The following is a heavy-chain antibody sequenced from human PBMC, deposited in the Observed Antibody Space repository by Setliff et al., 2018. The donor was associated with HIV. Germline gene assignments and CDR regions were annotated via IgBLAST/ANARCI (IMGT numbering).Heavy chain of an antibody. CDR3: TKQSDATISIEGGDGFDI. V-gene: IGHV5-10-1*01. Sequence: GESLKISCKASGFSFTNYWITWVRQMPGKGLEWMGRIDPSDSYVNYSPSFKGHVTILADESTVYLQWDSLKASDTATYYCTKQSDATISIEGGDGFDIWGQGTMVTVSS. CDR2: IDPSDSYV. CDR1: GFSFTNYW. J-gene: IGHJ3*02. D-gene: IGHD6-19*01.